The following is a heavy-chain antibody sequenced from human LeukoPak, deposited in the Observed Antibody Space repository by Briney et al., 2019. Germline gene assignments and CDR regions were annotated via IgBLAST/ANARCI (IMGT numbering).Heavy chain of an antibody. D-gene: IGHD1-1*01. V-gene: IGHV4-38-2*02. Sequence: SETLSLMCTVSSYSISSGYYWGWIRQPPGKGLEWIGSIYHSGSTYYNPSLKSRVTISVDTSKNQFSLKLSSVAAADTAVYYCARGAKWNAPFDYWGQGTLVTVSS. CDR1: SYSISSGYY. CDR3: ARGAKWNAPFDY. J-gene: IGHJ4*02. CDR2: IYHSGST.